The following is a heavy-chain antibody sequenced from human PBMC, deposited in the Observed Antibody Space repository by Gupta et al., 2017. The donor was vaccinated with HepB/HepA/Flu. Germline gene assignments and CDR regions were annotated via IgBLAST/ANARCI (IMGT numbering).Heavy chain of an antibody. CDR1: GYTFTSYG. CDR3: ARDSSSWLYYYYYYMDV. V-gene: IGHV1-18*01. D-gene: IGHD6-13*01. J-gene: IGHJ6*03. CDR2: ISAYNGNT. Sequence: QVQLVQSGAEVKKPGASVKVSCKASGYTFTSYGISWVRQAPGQGLEWMGWISAYNGNTNYAQKLQGRVTMTTDTSTSTAYMELRSLRSDDTAVYYCARDSSSWLYYYYYYMDVWGKGTTVTVSS.